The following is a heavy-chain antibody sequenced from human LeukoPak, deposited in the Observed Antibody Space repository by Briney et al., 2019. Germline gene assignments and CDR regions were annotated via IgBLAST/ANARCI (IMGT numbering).Heavy chain of an antibody. Sequence: GGSLRLSCTASGFTFSNYGMAWVRQAPGKGLEWVSSISSSSSYIYYADSVKGRFTISRDNSKNTLYLQMNSLRAEDTAVYYCAKDQFGHWGQGTLVTVSS. J-gene: IGHJ4*02. V-gene: IGHV3-21*01. D-gene: IGHD3-16*01. CDR3: AKDQFGH. CDR2: ISSSSSYI. CDR1: GFTFSNYG.